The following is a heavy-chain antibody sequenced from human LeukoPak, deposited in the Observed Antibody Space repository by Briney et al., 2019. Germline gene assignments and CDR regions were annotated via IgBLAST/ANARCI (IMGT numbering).Heavy chain of an antibody. D-gene: IGHD3-22*01. CDR1: GGTFSSYA. Sequence: SVKVSCKASGGTFSSYAISWVRQAPGQGLEWMGRIIPILGIANYAQKFQGRVTITADKSTSTAYMELSSLRSEDTAVYYCARNPSVYYYDSSGYFWFDPWGQGTLVTVSS. V-gene: IGHV1-69*04. CDR3: ARNPSVYYYDSSGYFWFDP. CDR2: IIPILGIA. J-gene: IGHJ5*02.